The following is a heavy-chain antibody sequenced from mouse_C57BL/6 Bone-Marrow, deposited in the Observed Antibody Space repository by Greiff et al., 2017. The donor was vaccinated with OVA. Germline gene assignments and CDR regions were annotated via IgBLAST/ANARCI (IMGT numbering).Heavy chain of an antibody. CDR3: ARPVVATKGYFDY. V-gene: IGHV1-26*01. J-gene: IGHJ2*01. Sequence: EVQLQQSGPELVKPGASVKISCKASGYTFTDYYMNWVKQSHGKSLEWIGDINPNNGGTSYNQKFKGKATLTVDKSSSTAYMELRSLTSEDSAVYYCARPVVATKGYFDYWGQGTTLTVSS. CDR2: INPNNGGT. D-gene: IGHD1-1*01. CDR1: GYTFTDYY.